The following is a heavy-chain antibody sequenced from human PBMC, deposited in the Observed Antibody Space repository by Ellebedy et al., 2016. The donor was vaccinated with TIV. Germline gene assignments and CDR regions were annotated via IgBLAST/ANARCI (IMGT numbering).Heavy chain of an antibody. J-gene: IGHJ4*02. V-gene: IGHV3-30*04. CDR3: ARSFVIGGMVVGY. CDR1: GFTFNSYA. Sequence: GESLKISCAASGFTFNSYAMHWVRHAPGKGLEWVAVISYDGSNKYYADSMKGRFTISRDNSKNTLYLQMNSLRAEDTAVYYCARSFVIGGMVVGYWGQGTLVTVSS. CDR2: ISYDGSNK. D-gene: IGHD2/OR15-2a*01.